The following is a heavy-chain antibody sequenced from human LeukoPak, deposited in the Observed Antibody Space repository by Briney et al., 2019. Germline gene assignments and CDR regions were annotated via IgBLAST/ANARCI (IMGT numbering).Heavy chain of an antibody. CDR1: GFTFSSYS. V-gene: IGHV3-21*01. Sequence: GGSLRLSCAASGFTFSSYSMNWVRQAPGKGLEWVSSISSSSSYIYYADSVKGRFTISRDNAKNSLYLQMNSLRAEDTAVYYCARDYLDANNRKTERDAFDIWGQGTMVTVSS. CDR3: ARDYLDANNRKTERDAFDI. D-gene: IGHD1-14*01. J-gene: IGHJ3*02. CDR2: ISSSSSYI.